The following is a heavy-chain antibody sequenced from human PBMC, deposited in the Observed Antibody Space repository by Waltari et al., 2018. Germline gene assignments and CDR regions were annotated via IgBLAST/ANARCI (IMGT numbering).Heavy chain of an antibody. D-gene: IGHD1-26*01. CDR1: GFTFDDYA. CDR3: AKDIAVQGDYYYYGMDV. CDR2: IGWNSGSI. Sequence: EVQLVESGGGLVQPGRSLRLSCAASGFTFDDYAMHWVRQAPGKGLEWVSGIGWNSGSIGYADSVKGRFTISGDNAKNSLYLQMNSLRAEDTALYYCAKDIAVQGDYYYYGMDVWGQGTTVTVSS. V-gene: IGHV3-9*01. J-gene: IGHJ6*02.